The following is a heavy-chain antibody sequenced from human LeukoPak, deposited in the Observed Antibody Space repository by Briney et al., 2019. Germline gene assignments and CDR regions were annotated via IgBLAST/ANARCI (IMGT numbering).Heavy chain of an antibody. CDR2: IYSGGST. CDR1: GFTVSSNY. V-gene: IGHV3-53*01. D-gene: IGHD6-13*01. Sequence: GGSLRLSCAASGFTVSSNYMSWVRQAPGKGLEWVSVIYSGGSTYYADSVKGRFTISRDNSKNTLYLQMSSLRAEDTAVYYCARSLSGLYSSSWYYFDYWGQGTLVTVSS. J-gene: IGHJ4*02. CDR3: ARSLSGLYSSSWYYFDY.